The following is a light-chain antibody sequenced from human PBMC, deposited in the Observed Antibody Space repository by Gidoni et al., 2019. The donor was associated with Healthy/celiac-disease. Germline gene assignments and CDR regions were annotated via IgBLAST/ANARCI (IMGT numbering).Light chain of an antibody. CDR3: QVWDSSSDHRV. CDR2: DDI. CDR1: NIGSKS. V-gene: IGLV3-21*02. Sequence: SYVLTQPPSVSVAPGQTARITCGGNNIGSKSGHWYQQKPGQAPVLVVYDDIDRPSGIPERFSGSNSGNTATLTISRVEAGDEADYYCQVWDSSSDHRVFGGGTKLTVL. J-gene: IGLJ3*02.